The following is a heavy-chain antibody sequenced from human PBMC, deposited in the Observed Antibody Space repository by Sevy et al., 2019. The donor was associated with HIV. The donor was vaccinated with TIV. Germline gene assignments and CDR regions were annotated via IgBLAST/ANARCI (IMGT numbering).Heavy chain of an antibody. D-gene: IGHD1-7*01. CDR3: ARGVTGTTASEWFDP. Sequence: SETLSLTCTVSGGSISSDEYYWSWIRQPPGKGLEWIGYIYHSGNTYYNASLKSRVSISVDTSKNQFSLKLTSVTAADTAVYYCARGVTGTTASEWFDPRGQGTLVTVSS. CDR2: IYHSGNT. CDR1: GGSISSDEYY. J-gene: IGHJ5*02. V-gene: IGHV4-30-4*01.